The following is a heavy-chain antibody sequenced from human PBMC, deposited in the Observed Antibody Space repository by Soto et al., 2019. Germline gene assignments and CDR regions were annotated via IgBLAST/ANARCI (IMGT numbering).Heavy chain of an antibody. CDR3: GGYSGDGIWS. V-gene: IGHV3-64*01. CDR2: ISSNGGTT. Sequence: VQLVESGGGLVQPGGSLRLSRAASGFTFSSYSMHWVRQAPGKGLEYVSAISSNGGTTSYANSVKGRFTISRDNSKNMLYLQMGSLRAEDMAVYYCGGYSGDGIWSWGQGTLVTVSS. J-gene: IGHJ5*02. D-gene: IGHD1-26*01. CDR1: GFTFSSYS.